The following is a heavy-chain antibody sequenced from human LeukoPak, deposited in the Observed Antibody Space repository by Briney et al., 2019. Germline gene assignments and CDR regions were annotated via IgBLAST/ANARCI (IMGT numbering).Heavy chain of an antibody. Sequence: PSQTLSLTCIVSGGSISNGGYYWSWIRQHPGKGLEWIAYVYYSGSTNYNPSLKSRVTISVDTSKNQFSLKLSSVTAADTAVYYCARRMYRGAGFDYWGQGTLVTVSS. CDR1: GGSISNGGYY. CDR2: VYYSGST. D-gene: IGHD3-10*01. V-gene: IGHV4-61*08. CDR3: ARRMYRGAGFDY. J-gene: IGHJ4*02.